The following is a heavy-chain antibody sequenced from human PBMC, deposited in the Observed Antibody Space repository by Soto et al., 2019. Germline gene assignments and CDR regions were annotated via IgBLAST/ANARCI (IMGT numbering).Heavy chain of an antibody. CDR2: INSDGSGT. CDR1: GFSFSNYW. V-gene: IGHV3-74*01. CDR3: ARDKEAFDI. Sequence: GGSLRLSCAASGFSFSNYWMHWVRQAPGKGLVWVSRINSDGSGTSYADSVKGRFTISRDNAKSTLYLQMSSLRAEDTAVYYCARDKEAFDIWGQGTMVTVSS. J-gene: IGHJ3*02.